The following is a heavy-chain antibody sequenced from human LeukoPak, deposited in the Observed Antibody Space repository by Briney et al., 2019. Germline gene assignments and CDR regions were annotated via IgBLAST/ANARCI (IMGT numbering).Heavy chain of an antibody. Sequence: GGSLRLSCAASGFTFSSYAMNWVRQAPGKGLEWVSAISGSGSTIYYADSVKGRFTISRDNAKNSLYLQMNSLRAEDTAVYYCAELGITMVGGVWGKGTTVTISS. V-gene: IGHV3-48*03. CDR3: AELGITMVGGV. CDR2: ISGSGSTI. D-gene: IGHD3-10*02. CDR1: GFTFSSYA. J-gene: IGHJ6*04.